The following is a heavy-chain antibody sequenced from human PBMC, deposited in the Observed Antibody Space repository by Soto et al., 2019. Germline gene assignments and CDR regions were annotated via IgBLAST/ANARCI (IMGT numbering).Heavy chain of an antibody. CDR1: GLNFTNHW. CDR3: ARESGDWPLNWFDP. J-gene: IGHJ5*02. CDR2: ITSDGKSK. V-gene: IGHV3-74*01. Sequence: LRLSCAASGLNFTNHWMHWVRQAPGKGLVWVSRITSDGKSKAYAESVKGRFAISRDNAKNTVYLQMNGLTVEDTAVYYCARESGDWPLNWFDPWGQGTLVTVSS. D-gene: IGHD2-21*02.